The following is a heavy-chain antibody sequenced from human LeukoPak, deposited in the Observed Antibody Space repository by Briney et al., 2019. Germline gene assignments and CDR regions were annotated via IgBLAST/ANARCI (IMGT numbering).Heavy chain of an antibody. D-gene: IGHD6-13*01. CDR3: ARRSSSYGLYYFDY. CDR1: GGSISSYY. V-gene: IGHV4-59*01. CDR2: IYYSGST. J-gene: IGHJ4*02. Sequence: PSETLSLTCTVSGGSISSYYWSWIRQPPGKGLEWIGYIYYSGSTNYNPSLKSRVTISVDTSKNQFSLKLSSVTAADTAVYYCARRSSSYGLYYFDYWGQGTLVTVSS.